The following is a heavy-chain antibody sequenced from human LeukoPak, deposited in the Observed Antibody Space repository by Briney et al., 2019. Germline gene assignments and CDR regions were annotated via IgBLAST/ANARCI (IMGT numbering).Heavy chain of an antibody. Sequence: GGSLRLSCAASGFTFSSYAMSWVRQAPGKGLEWVSAISGSGGSTYYADSVKGRFTISRDNSKNTLYLQMNSLRAEDTAVYYCAKSVGARAIDEGYFDYWGQGTLVTVSS. CDR2: ISGSGGST. CDR3: AKSVGARAIDEGYFDY. V-gene: IGHV3-23*01. J-gene: IGHJ4*02. CDR1: GFTFSSYA. D-gene: IGHD1-26*01.